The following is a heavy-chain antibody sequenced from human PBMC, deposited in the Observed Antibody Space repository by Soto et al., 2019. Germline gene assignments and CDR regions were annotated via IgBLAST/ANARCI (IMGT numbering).Heavy chain of an antibody. CDR2: MYWDDDK. J-gene: IGHJ5*02. CDR1: GFSLSTSGVG. V-gene: IGHV2-5*02. CDR3: AHTHRDGYPKT. D-gene: IGHD5-12*01. Sequence: QITLKESGPTPVKPTQTLTLTCTFPGFSLSTSGVGVGWLRQPPGKALEWLAVMYWDDDKRYSPSLKSRLTTTKDTCKHQVVLTMTNMDPVDTARYYCAHTHRDGYPKTWGQGTLVTVSS.